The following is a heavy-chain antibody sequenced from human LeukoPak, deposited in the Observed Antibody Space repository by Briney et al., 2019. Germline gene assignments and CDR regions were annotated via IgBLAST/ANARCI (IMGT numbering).Heavy chain of an antibody. Sequence: ASVKVSXKASGYTFTSYGISWVRQAPGQGLEWMGWISAYNGNTNYAQKLQGRVTMTTDTSTSTAYMELRSLRSDDTAVYYCARDRFYDFWSGYYMDVWGKGTTVTVSS. D-gene: IGHD3-3*01. J-gene: IGHJ6*03. V-gene: IGHV1-18*01. CDR2: ISAYNGNT. CDR3: ARDRFYDFWSGYYMDV. CDR1: GYTFTSYG.